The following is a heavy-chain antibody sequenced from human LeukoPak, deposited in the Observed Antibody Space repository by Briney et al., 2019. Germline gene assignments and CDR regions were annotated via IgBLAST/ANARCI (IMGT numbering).Heavy chain of an antibody. CDR3: ARDGGDIVVVPAADYYYYYGMDV. CDR2: ISYDGSNK. J-gene: IGHJ6*02. V-gene: IGHV3-30-3*01. CDR1: GFTFSSYA. D-gene: IGHD2-2*01. Sequence: PGRSLTLSCAASGFTFSSYAMHWVRQAPGKGLEWVAVISYDGSNKYYADSVKGRFTISRDNSKNTLYLQMNSLRAEDTAVYYWARDGGDIVVVPAADYYYYYGMDVWGQGTTVTVSS.